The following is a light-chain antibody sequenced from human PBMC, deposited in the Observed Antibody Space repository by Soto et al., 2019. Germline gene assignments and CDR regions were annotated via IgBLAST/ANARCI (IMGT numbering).Light chain of an antibody. CDR1: QSISNN. V-gene: IGKV3-20*01. CDR3: QQYGSSGT. CDR2: GAS. J-gene: IGKJ1*01. Sequence: IVMTQSPATLSLSPGEKATLSCRASQSISNNFAWFQQKPGQVPRLLIYGASNRATGVSARFSGSGSGTDFTLTISRLEPEDFAVYYCQQYGSSGTFGQGTKVDIK.